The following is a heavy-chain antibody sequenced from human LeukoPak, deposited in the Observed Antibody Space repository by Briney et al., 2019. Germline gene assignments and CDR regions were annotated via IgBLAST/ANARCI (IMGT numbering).Heavy chain of an antibody. D-gene: IGHD6-13*01. J-gene: IGHJ2*01. V-gene: IGHV4-61*02. CDR2: IYTSGST. CDR1: GGSISSGSYY. CDR3: ARDGPHSSSWYRRWWYFDL. Sequence: PSQTLSLTCAVSGGSISSGSYYWSWIRQPAGKGLEWIGRIYTSGSTNYNPTRKSRDTISVDTSKNQFSLKLSSVTAADTAVYYCARDGPHSSSWYRRWWYFDLWGCGTLVTVSS.